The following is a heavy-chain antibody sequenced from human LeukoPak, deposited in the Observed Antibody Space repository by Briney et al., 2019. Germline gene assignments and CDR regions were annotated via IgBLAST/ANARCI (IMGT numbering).Heavy chain of an antibody. CDR1: GGTFSSYA. CDR2: IIPIFGTA. D-gene: IGHD3-3*01. CDR3: ARTPITIFGVVIIGGAFDY. J-gene: IGHJ4*02. V-gene: IGHV1-69*05. Sequence: ASLKVSCKASGGTFSSYAISWVRQAPGQGLVWMGGIIPIFGTANYAQKFQGRVTVTTDESTSTAYMELSSLGSEDTAVYYCARTPITIFGVVIIGGAFDYWGQGTLVTVSS.